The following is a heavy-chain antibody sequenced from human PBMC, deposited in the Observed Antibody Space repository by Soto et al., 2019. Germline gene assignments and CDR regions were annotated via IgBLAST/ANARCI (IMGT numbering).Heavy chain of an antibody. CDR3: AKDRGITIFGVVIPSGMDV. V-gene: IGHV3-30*18. D-gene: IGHD3-3*01. J-gene: IGHJ6*02. CDR2: ISYDGSNK. Sequence: PGGSLRLSCAASGFTFSSYGMHWVRQAPGEGLEWVAVISYDGSNKYYADSVKGRFTISRDNSKNTLYLQMNSLRAEDTAVYYCAKDRGITIFGVVIPSGMDVWGQGTTVTVSS. CDR1: GFTFSSYG.